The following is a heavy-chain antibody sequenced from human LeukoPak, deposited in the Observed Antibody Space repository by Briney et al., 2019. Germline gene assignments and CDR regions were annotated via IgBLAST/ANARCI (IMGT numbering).Heavy chain of an antibody. V-gene: IGHV3-48*03. CDR2: ISSSGSTI. CDR3: AREANFGSMGWFDP. D-gene: IGHD4/OR15-4a*01. CDR1: GFTFSSYE. Sequence: GGSLRLSCAVSGFTFSSYEMNWLRQAPEKGLEWVSYISSSGSTIYYADSVKGRFTISRDNAKNSLYLQMNSLRAEDTAVYYCAREANFGSMGWFDPWGQGTLVTVSS. J-gene: IGHJ5*02.